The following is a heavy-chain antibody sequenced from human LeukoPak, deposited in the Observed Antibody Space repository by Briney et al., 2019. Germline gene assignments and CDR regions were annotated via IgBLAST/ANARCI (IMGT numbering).Heavy chain of an antibody. Sequence: GESLKISCKGSGYSFSNYWIVWVRQMPGKGLERMGIIYPGDSDTRYSPSFQGQVTISADKSINTAYLQWSGLKASDTAMYYCARHRIQGATNSHVDYWGQGTLVTVSS. V-gene: IGHV5-51*01. J-gene: IGHJ4*02. CDR3: ARHRIQGATNSHVDY. CDR1: GYSFSNYW. D-gene: IGHD1-26*01. CDR2: IYPGDSDT.